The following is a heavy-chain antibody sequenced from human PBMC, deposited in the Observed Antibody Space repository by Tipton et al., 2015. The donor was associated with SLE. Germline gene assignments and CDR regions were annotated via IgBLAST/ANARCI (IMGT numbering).Heavy chain of an antibody. CDR2: IFYSGST. Sequence: TLSLTCTVSGDSISSSAYYWGWVRQPPGKGLEWIGTIFYSGSTYYNPSLESRVTISVDTSKNQFSLKLSSVTAADTAVYYCARFRYYDLLYYFDYWGQGTLVTVSS. CDR3: ARFRYYDLLYYFDY. V-gene: IGHV4-39*07. J-gene: IGHJ4*02. CDR1: GDSISSSAYY. D-gene: IGHD3-3*01.